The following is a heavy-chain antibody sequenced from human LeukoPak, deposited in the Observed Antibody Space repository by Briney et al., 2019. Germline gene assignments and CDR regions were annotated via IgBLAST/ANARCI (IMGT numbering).Heavy chain of an antibody. Sequence: PSETLSLTCTVSGGSISSSSYYWGWIRQPPWKGLEWIGSIYYSGSTYYNPSLKSRVTISVDTSKNQFSLKLSSVTAADTAVYYCARQGDVLRYFDWLDYWGQGTLDTVSS. CDR1: GGSISSSSYY. J-gene: IGHJ4*02. D-gene: IGHD3-9*01. CDR3: ARQGDVLRYFDWLDY. CDR2: IYYSGST. V-gene: IGHV4-39*01.